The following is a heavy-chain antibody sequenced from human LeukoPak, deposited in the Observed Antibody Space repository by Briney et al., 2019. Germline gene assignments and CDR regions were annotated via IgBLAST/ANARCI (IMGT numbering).Heavy chain of an antibody. J-gene: IGHJ4*02. CDR3: ARDLGPRTSYYDY. CDR2: ISSSSRYI. V-gene: IGHV3-21*01. Sequence: GGSLRLSCAASGFTFSTYSMNWVRLAPGKGLEWVSSISSSSRYIYYPDSLKGRFTVSRDNAKNSLFLQMNSLRAEDTAVYYCARDLGPRTSYYDYWGQGTLVTVSS. D-gene: IGHD3-16*01. CDR1: GFTFSTYS.